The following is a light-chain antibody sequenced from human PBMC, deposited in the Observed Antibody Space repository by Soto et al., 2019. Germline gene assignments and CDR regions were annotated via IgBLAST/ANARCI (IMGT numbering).Light chain of an antibody. Sequence: EVVMTQSPATLSASPGERATLSCRASQIVNSKLAWYQQKPGRAPGLLIYDTSTRASGVPDRFSGSGSGTDFTLTISGLQPEDFATYVCQQSFSSPTWTFGQGTRLE. CDR1: QIVNSK. CDR3: QQSFSSPTWT. CDR2: DTS. V-gene: IGKV3D-15*01. J-gene: IGKJ5*01.